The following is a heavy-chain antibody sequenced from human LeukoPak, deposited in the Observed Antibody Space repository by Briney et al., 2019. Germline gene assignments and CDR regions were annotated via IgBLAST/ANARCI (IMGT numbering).Heavy chain of an antibody. Sequence: PSETLSLTCTVSGGSTSSSSYYWGWIRQPPGKGLEWIGSIYYSGSTYYNPSLKSRVTISVDTSKNQFSLKLSSVTAADTAVYYCAREGCSSTSCYLRYYYMDVWGKGTTVTISS. V-gene: IGHV4-39*07. CDR2: IYYSGST. CDR1: GGSTSSSSYY. D-gene: IGHD2-2*01. CDR3: AREGCSSTSCYLRYYYMDV. J-gene: IGHJ6*03.